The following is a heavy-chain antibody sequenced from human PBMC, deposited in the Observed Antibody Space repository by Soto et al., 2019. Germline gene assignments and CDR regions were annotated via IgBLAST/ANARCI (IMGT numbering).Heavy chain of an antibody. Sequence: QITLKESGPTLVKPTQTLTLTCTFSGFSLSTSDVGVGWIRQPPGKALEWLALIYWNDDKRYSPSLKSRLTIIKDSSKNQVVLTMINMDPVDTATYYCAHDYDDGSGYYPHDAFDIWGQGTIVTVYS. V-gene: IGHV2-5*01. CDR3: AHDYDDGSGYYPHDAFDI. CDR2: IYWNDDK. CDR1: GFSLSTSDVG. D-gene: IGHD3-22*01. J-gene: IGHJ3*02.